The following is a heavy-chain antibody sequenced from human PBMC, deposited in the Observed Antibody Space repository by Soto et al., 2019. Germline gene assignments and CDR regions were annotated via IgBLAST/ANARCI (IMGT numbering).Heavy chain of an antibody. CDR1: GYTFTTYY. D-gene: IGHD3-16*01. V-gene: IGHV1-46*04. CDR3: ARLGGEIGTAFEP. CDR2: CNPYTGGT. J-gene: IGHJ5*02. Sequence: QGQLVQSGAEVKKPGASVKVSCKASGYTFTTYYIHWMRQAPGQGLEWMGMCNPYTGGTRYAHKLQGRVTLTGDTSTSKGYMDPSRLRSDATAVYYCARLGGEIGTAFEPWGPGTLVTVSS.